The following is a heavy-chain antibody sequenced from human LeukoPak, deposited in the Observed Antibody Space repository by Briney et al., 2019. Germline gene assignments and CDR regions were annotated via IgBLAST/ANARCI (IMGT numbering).Heavy chain of an antibody. V-gene: IGHV3-48*01. D-gene: IGHD3-22*01. Sequence: GESLKISCAASGFTFSSYSMNWVRQAPGKGLEWVSYISSSSSTIYYADSVKGRFTISRDNAKNSLYLQMNSLRAADTAVYYCGRDYYPYDSSAYPPFDYWGQGTLVTVSS. CDR1: GFTFSSYS. CDR3: GRDYYPYDSSAYPPFDY. J-gene: IGHJ4*02. CDR2: ISSSSSTI.